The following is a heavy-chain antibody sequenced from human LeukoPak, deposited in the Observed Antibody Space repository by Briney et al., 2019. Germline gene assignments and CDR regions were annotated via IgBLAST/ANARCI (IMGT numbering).Heavy chain of an antibody. CDR1: GFSFSTSW. CDR3: VRDWDSWNDFDH. Sequence: GGSLRLSCVASGFSFSTSWMSWVRQAPGKGLEWVANIRKDGREIYFAGSMKGRFTISRDNSKNSLYLQIHSLRAEDTGVYYCVRDWDSWNDFDHWGQGTLVTVSS. CDR2: IRKDGREI. V-gene: IGHV3-7*01. D-gene: IGHD1-1*01. J-gene: IGHJ4*02.